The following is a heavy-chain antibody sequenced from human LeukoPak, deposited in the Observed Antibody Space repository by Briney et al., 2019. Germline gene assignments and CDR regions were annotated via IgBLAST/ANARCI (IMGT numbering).Heavy chain of an antibody. CDR1: GGSISSYY. Sequence: SETLSLTCTVSGGSISSYYWSWIRQPPGKGLEWIGYIYYSGSTNYNPSLKSRVTISVDTSKNQFSLKLSSVTAADTAVYYCAWAGSTSPLFRYWGQGTLVTVSS. D-gene: IGHD2-2*01. CDR3: AWAGSTSPLFRY. CDR2: IYYSGST. J-gene: IGHJ4*02. V-gene: IGHV4-59*12.